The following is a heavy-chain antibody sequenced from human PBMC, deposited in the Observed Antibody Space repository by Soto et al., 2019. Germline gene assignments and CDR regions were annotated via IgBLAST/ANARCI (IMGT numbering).Heavy chain of an antibody. D-gene: IGHD3-10*01. CDR3: ARGRFGEWGYAMDV. J-gene: IGHJ6*02. CDR1: GLTFSDCY. CDR2: ISSSGSSI. V-gene: IGHV3-11*01. Sequence: QVQLVESGGGLVKPGGSLRLSCAASGLTFSDCYMNWIRQAPGKGLACVSYISSSGSSINYAGSVKGRFTISRDNAKNSLYLQMNSLRAEDTAMYYCARGRFGEWGYAMDVWGQGTTVTVSS.